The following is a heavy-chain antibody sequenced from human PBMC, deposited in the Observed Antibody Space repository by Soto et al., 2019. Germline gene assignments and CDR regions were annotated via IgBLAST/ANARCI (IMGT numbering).Heavy chain of an antibody. CDR3: ARGPPYGDPTFDI. V-gene: IGHV4-39*07. Sequence: PSETLSLTCTVSGGSISSSSYYWSWIXQPPGKGLEWIGEINHSGSTNYNPSLKSRVTISVDTSKNQFSLKLSSVTAADTAVYYCARGPPYGDPTFDIWGQGTMVTVSS. D-gene: IGHD4-17*01. J-gene: IGHJ3*02. CDR1: GGSISSSSYY. CDR2: INHSGST.